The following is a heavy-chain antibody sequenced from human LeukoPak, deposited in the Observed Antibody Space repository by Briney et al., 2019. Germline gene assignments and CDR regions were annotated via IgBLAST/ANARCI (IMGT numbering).Heavy chain of an antibody. CDR1: GGSISSGSYY. J-gene: IGHJ4*02. CDR2: IYTSGST. V-gene: IGHV4-61*02. CDR3: AREPRTLSGNSGFDY. D-gene: IGHD4-23*01. Sequence: NPSETLSLNCTVSGGSISSGSYYWSWIRQPAGKGLEWIGRIYTSGSTNYNPSLKSRVTISVDTSKNQFSLKLSSVTAADTAVYYCAREPRTLSGNSGFDYWGQGTLVTVSS.